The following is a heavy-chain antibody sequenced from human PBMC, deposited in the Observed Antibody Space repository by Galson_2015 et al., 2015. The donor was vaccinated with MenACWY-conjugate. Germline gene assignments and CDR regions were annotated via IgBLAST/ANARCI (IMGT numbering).Heavy chain of an antibody. D-gene: IGHD2-2*02. CDR3: ARVPATSCSSTGCYTFENWFDP. Sequence: CAISGDSVSSNSAAWNWIRQSPSRGLEWLGRTYYRSKWYNDYAVSVKSRITINPDTSKNQFSLQLNSVTPEDTAVYYCARVPATSCSSTGCYTFENWFDPWGQGTLVTVSS. CDR1: GDSVSSNSAA. CDR2: TYYRSKWYN. V-gene: IGHV6-1*01. J-gene: IGHJ5*02.